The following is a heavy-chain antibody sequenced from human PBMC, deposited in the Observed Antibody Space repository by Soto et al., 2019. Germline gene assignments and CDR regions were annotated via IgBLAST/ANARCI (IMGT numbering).Heavy chain of an antibody. CDR2: IYYSGST. J-gene: IGHJ4*02. CDR1: GGSISSYY. Sequence: QVQLQESGPGLVKPSETLSLTCTVSGGSISSYYWSWIRQPPGKGLEWIGYIYYSGSTNYNPSLKGAGTTSGDTAKEQFSLKPSPGTAPNTGGYFCAGHWGGGYSSGWVDYWGQGTLVTVSS. V-gene: IGHV4-59*08. CDR3: AGHWGGGYSSGWVDY. D-gene: IGHD6-19*01.